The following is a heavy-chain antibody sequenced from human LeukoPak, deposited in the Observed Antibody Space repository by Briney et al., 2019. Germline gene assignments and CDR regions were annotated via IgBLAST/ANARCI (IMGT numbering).Heavy chain of an antibody. CDR2: INPNSGGT. Sequence: PMASVKVSCKASGYTFTSYGISWVRQAPGQGLEWMGRINPNSGGTNYAQKFQGRVTMTRDTSISTAYMELSRLRSDDTAVYYCARGIAAAGPFRFTGGHNWFDPWGQGTLVTVSS. D-gene: IGHD6-13*01. J-gene: IGHJ5*02. CDR1: GYTFTSYG. CDR3: ARGIAAAGPFRFTGGHNWFDP. V-gene: IGHV1-2*06.